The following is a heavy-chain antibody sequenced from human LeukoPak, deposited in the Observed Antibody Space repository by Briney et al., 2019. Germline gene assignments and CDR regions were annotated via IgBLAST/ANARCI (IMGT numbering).Heavy chain of an antibody. D-gene: IGHD3-3*01. CDR2: ITGSSRYI. V-gene: IGHV3-21*01. J-gene: IGHJ4*02. Sequence: GGSLRLSCAASGFTFSSYSMNWVRQAPGKGLEWVSSITGSSRYIYYADSVKGRFTISRDNAKNSLFLQMNSLRAEDTAVYYCAREYDFWSGHYGYWGQGTLVTVSS. CDR1: GFTFSSYS. CDR3: AREYDFWSGHYGY.